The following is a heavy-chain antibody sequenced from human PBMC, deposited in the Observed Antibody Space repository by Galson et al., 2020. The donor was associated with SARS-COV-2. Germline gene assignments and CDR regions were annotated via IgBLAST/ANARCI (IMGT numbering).Heavy chain of an antibody. D-gene: IGHD3-10*01. J-gene: IGHJ3*01. V-gene: IGHV3-73*01. Sequence: GGSLRLSCAASGFIFSDSPIHWVRQASGRGLEWVGRVRSKRNSYETTYGGSVKGRFTISRDDSKNMAYLQMNSLKTEDTAVYFCARINPSPAAYYDAFDLWGQGTMVTVSS. CDR3: ARINPSPAAYYDAFDL. CDR1: GFIFSDSP. CDR2: VRSKRNSYET.